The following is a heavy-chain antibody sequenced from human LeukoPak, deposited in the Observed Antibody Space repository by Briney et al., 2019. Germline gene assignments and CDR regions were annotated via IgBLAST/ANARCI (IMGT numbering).Heavy chain of an antibody. D-gene: IGHD1-26*01. CDR3: AKAGAVGARGTDFDY. V-gene: IGHV3-7*03. CDR2: IKQDGSEK. J-gene: IGHJ4*02. Sequence: GGSLRLSCAASGFTFSSYWMSWVRQAPGKGLEWVANIKQDGSEKYYVDSVKGRFTISRDNAKNSLYLQMNSLRAEDTAVYYCAKAGAVGARGTDFDYWGQGTLVTVSS. CDR1: GFTFSSYW.